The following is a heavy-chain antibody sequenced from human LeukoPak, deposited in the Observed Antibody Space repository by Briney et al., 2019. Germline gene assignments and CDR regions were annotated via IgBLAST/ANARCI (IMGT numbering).Heavy chain of an antibody. D-gene: IGHD3-22*01. V-gene: IGHV3-53*01. J-gene: IGHJ3*02. CDR3: ARGPTYYYDSSGYKDAFDI. CDR1: GFTVSSNY. CDR2: IYSGGST. Sequence: PGGSLRLFCAASGFTVSSNYMSWVRPAPGKGLEWVSVIYSGGSTYYADSVKGRFTISRDNSKNTLYLQMNSLRAEDTAVYYCARGPTYYYDSSGYKDAFDIWGQGTMVTVSS.